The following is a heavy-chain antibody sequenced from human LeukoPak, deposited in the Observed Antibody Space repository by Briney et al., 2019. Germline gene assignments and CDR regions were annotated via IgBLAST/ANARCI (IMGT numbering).Heavy chain of an antibody. V-gene: IGHV1-69*13. CDR3: ARVLSRNHDSSGSVNWFDP. J-gene: IGHJ5*02. CDR1: GGTFSSYA. CDR2: IIPIFGTA. Sequence: ASVKVSCKASGGTFSSYAISWVRQAPGQGLEWMGGIIPIFGTANYAQKFQGRVTITADESTSTAYMELSSLRSEDTAVYYCARVLSRNHDSSGSVNWFDPWGQGTLVPVSS. D-gene: IGHD3-22*01.